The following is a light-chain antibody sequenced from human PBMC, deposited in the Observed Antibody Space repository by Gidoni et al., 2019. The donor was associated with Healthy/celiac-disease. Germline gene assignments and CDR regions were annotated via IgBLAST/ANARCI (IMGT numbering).Light chain of an antibody. J-gene: IGLJ1*01. CDR3: QSYDSSLSGLYV. CDR1: SSNIGAGYD. V-gene: IGLV1-40*01. Sequence: QSVLTQPPSVSGAPGPRVTISCTGSSSNIGAGYDVHWYQQLPGTAPKLLIYGNSNRPSGVSDRFSGSKSGTSASLAITGLQAEDEADYYCQSYDSSLSGLYVFGTGTKVTVL. CDR2: GNS.